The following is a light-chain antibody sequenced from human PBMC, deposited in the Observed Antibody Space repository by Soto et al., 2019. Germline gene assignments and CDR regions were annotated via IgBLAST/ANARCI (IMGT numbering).Light chain of an antibody. CDR3: QQKSSPTFT. CDR2: TRS. V-gene: IGKV1-39*01. Sequence: IHMTQSPCSLSASIGERVTISCRASQPIHSYLNWYQQKTGSAPKLLIFTRSFLQSGVPSRFSVIVSGTDFTLNFCRLEQEDSATDEGQQKSSPTFTFPGGTKVEN. CDR1: QPIHSY. J-gene: IGKJ4*01.